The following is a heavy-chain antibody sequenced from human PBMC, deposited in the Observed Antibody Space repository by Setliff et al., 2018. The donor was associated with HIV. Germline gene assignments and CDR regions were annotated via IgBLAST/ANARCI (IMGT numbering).Heavy chain of an antibody. J-gene: IGHJ6*03. V-gene: IGHV4-4*07. CDR1: GGSISSYY. CDR3: AREIQFSATTYYYYYMDD. CDR2: IYASGRT. D-gene: IGHD5-18*01. Sequence: PSETLSLTCTVSGGSISSYYWSWIRQPAGKGLEWIGRIYASGRTNYNPSLKSRVTLSVDTSKNQSSLKVTSVTAADTAVYYCAREIQFSATTYYYYYMDDWGRGTTVTVSS.